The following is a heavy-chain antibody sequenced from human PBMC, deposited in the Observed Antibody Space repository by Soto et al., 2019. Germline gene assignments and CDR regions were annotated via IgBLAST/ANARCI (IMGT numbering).Heavy chain of an antibody. CDR2: INHSGST. CDR1: GGSISSYY. CDR3: ARFNKKKKLTDS. J-gene: IGHJ4*02. V-gene: IGHV4-34*01. Sequence: PSETLSLTCTVSGGSISSYYWSWIRQPPGKGLEWIGEINHSGSTNYNPSLKSRVTISVDTSKNQFSLKLSSVTAADTAVYYCARFNKKKKLTDSGGRETLVTVS. D-gene: IGHD1-7*01.